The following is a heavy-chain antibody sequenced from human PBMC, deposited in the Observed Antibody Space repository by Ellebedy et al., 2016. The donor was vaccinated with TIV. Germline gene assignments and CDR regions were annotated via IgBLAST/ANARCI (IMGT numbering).Heavy chain of an antibody. V-gene: IGHV3-74*01. Sequence: GESLKISCAASGFTFSSYYMHWVRQAPGKGLVWVSHISSDGSHINYADSVKGRFTISRDNSKNTLFLQMNSLRVEDTAVYYCAKELKEGSSDYWGQGTLVTVSS. CDR2: ISSDGSHI. CDR3: AKELKEGSSDY. J-gene: IGHJ4*02. CDR1: GFTFSSYY. D-gene: IGHD6-19*01.